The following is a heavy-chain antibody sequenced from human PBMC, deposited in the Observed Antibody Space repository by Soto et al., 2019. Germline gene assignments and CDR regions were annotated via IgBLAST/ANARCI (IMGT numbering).Heavy chain of an antibody. J-gene: IGHJ4*02. CDR1: GGSFSGYY. Sequence: PSETLSLTCAVYGGSFSGYYWSWIRQPPGKGLEWIGEINHSGSTNYNPSLKSRVTISVDTSKNQFSLKLSSVTAADTAVYYCANGVGLGIAAAVDVWGQGTLVTVSS. D-gene: IGHD6-13*01. CDR2: INHSGST. CDR3: ANGVGLGIAAAVDV. V-gene: IGHV4-34*01.